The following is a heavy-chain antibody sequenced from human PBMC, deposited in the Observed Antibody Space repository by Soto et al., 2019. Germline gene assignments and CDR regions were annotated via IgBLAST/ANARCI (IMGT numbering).Heavy chain of an antibody. Sequence: ETLSLTCAVYGGSFSGYYWSWIRQPPGKGLEWIGEINHSGSTNYNPSLKSRVTISVDTSKKQFSLKLSSVTAADTAVYYCARYDSSGYYPTLDXWGQGTLVTVSX. CDR1: GGSFSGYY. CDR3: ARYDSSGYYPTLDX. CDR2: INHSGST. V-gene: IGHV4-34*01. J-gene: IGHJ4*02. D-gene: IGHD3-22*01.